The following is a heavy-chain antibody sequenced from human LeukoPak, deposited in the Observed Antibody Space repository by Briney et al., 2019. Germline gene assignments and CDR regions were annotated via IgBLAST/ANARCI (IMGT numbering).Heavy chain of an antibody. CDR1: GFTFSSYG. V-gene: IGHV3-30*03. CDR2: ISYDGSNK. Sequence: PGGSLRLSCAASGFTFSSYGMHWVRQAPGKGLEWVAVISYDGSNKYYADSVKGRFTISRDNSKNTLYLQMNSLRVEDTAVYYCARDFQWLRAMDVWGQGTTVTVSS. D-gene: IGHD6-19*01. CDR3: ARDFQWLRAMDV. J-gene: IGHJ6*02.